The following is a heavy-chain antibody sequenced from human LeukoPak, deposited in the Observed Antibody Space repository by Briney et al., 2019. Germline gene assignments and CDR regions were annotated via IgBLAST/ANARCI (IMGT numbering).Heavy chain of an antibody. CDR2: ISYDGSNK. CDR3: ARGSPTRYCSSTSCCALLLWFGELFAYFDY. CDR1: GLTFSSYG. J-gene: IGHJ4*02. D-gene: IGHD2-2*01. Sequence: GGSLRLSCAASGLTFSSYGMHWVRQAPGKGLEWVAVISYDGSNKYYADSVKGRFTISRDNSKNTLYLQMNSLRAEDTAVYYCARGSPTRYCSSTSCCALLLWFGELFAYFDYWGQGTLVTVSS. V-gene: IGHV3-30*03.